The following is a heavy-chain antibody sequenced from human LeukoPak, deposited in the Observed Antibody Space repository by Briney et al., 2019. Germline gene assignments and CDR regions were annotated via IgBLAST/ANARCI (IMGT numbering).Heavy chain of an antibody. V-gene: IGHV3-21*01. CDR3: ARDPYRAAGDLDY. J-gene: IGHJ4*02. CDR2: ISSSSSYI. CDR1: GFTVSSNY. D-gene: IGHD6-13*01. Sequence: GGSLRLSCAASGFTVSSNYMNWVRQAPGKGLEWVSSISSSSSYIYYADSVKGRFTISRDNAKNSLYLQMNSLRAEDTAVYYCARDPYRAAGDLDYWGQGTLVTVSS.